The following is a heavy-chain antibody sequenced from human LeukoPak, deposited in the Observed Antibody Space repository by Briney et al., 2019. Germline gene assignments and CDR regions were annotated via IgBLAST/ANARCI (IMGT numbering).Heavy chain of an antibody. J-gene: IGHJ4*02. CDR1: GFTFSSYA. CDR2: ISGSGGST. CDR3: ARDNYDFWSGFPNY. Sequence: GGSLRLSCAASGFTFSSYAMSWVRQAPGKGLEWVSAISGSGGSTYYADSVKGRFTISRDNSKNTLYLQMNSLRAEDTAVYYCARDNYDFWSGFPNYWGQGTLATVSS. V-gene: IGHV3-23*01. D-gene: IGHD3-3*01.